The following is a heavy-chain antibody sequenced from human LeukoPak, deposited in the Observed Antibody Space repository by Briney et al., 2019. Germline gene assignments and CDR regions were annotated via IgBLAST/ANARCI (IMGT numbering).Heavy chain of an antibody. D-gene: IGHD3-16*01. CDR2: IKEDGREK. CDR3: VRGMSYHIY. CDR1: GFTFSNYW. Sequence: GGSLRLSCAASGFTFSNYWMSWVRQAPGKGLEWVANIKEDGREKNYVDSVKGRFTISRDNAKNSLYLQMNSLRAEDTAVYYCVRGMSYHIYWGQGTLVTVSS. J-gene: IGHJ4*02. V-gene: IGHV3-7*03.